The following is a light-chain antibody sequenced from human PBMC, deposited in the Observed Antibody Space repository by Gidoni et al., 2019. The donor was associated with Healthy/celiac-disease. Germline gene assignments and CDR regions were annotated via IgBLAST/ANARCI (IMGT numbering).Light chain of an antibody. CDR1: SSAVGGYNY. J-gene: IGLJ2*01. V-gene: IGLV2-8*01. CDR2: EVS. CDR3: SSDAGSNNYVV. Sequence: QSALTQPPSASGSPGQSVPISCTGTSSAVGGYNYVSWYQQHPGKAPKLMIYEVSKRPSGVPDRFSGSKSGNTASLTVSGLQAEDEADYYCSSDAGSNNYVVFGGGTKLTVL.